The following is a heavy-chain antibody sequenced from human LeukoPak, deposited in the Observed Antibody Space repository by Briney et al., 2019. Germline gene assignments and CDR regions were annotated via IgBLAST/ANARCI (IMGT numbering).Heavy chain of an antibody. CDR1: GGTFNNNA. D-gene: IGHD5-24*01. Sequence: ASVEVSCKASGGTFNNNAINWVRQAPGQGLEWMGRIIPILGMANYAQKFQGRVTITADKSTSTAYMELSNLRSEDTAVYYCVRVEDYNSDYWGQGTLVTVSS. V-gene: IGHV1-69*04. CDR3: VRVEDYNSDY. J-gene: IGHJ4*02. CDR2: IIPILGMA.